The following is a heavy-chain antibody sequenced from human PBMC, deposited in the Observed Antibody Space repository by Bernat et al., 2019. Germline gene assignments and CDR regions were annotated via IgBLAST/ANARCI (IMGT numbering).Heavy chain of an antibody. V-gene: IGHV3-23*01. D-gene: IGHD2/OR15-2a*01. CDR2: ISDSGGST. CDR3: AREREGTTFYDGFDV. CDR1: GFIFSRFA. Sequence: EVLLLESGGGLVQPGGSLRLSCAASGFIFSRFAMTWVRQAPGKGLEWVSAISDSGGSTYYAGSVKGRLTIARDNSKNTLYLQMNGLRAEDTAIYFCAREREGTTFYDGFDVWGHGTLVTVSS. J-gene: IGHJ3*01.